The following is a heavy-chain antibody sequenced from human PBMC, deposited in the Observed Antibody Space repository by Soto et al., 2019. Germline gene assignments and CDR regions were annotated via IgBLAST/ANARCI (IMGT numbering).Heavy chain of an antibody. CDR2: IYYSGST. CDR1: GGSISPYY. D-gene: IGHD5-18*01. Sequence: SETLSLTCTVSGGSISPYYWTWIRQPPGKGLEWIGYIYYSGSTNYNPSLRSRVTMSVDTSKNQFSLKVNSVTAADTAVYYCVRVCTRCYGSFDYWGQGTLVTVSS. V-gene: IGHV4-59*01. J-gene: IGHJ4*02. CDR3: VRVCTRCYGSFDY.